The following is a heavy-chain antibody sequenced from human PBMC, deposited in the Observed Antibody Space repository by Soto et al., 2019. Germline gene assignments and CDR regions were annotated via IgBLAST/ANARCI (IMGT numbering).Heavy chain of an antibody. V-gene: IGHV3-23*01. CDR2: IGSDGST. D-gene: IGHD1-1*01. CDR3: AKDPYNHRFDS. J-gene: IGHJ4*02. CDR1: GFPCSRHD. Sequence: LRLSCAASGFPCSRHDMAWVRRAAGRGLEWVATIGSDGSTYHAESVKGRFSISRDNYGNMLHLQLNSLRVEDTGIYYCAKDPYNHRFDSWGQGTLVTVSS.